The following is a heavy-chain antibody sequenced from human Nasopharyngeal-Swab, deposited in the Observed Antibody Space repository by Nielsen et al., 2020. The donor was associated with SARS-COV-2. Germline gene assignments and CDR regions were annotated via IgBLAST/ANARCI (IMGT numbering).Heavy chain of an antibody. V-gene: IGHV3-11*04. CDR3: ARRGGYDILTGYRYYFDY. CDR1: GFTFSDYY. CDR2: ISSSGSTI. Sequence: GESLKISCAASGFTFSDYYMSWIRQAPGTGLEWVSYISSSGSTIYYADSVKGRFTTSRDNAKNSLYLQMNSLSAEDTAVYYCARRGGYDILTGYRYYFDYWGQGTLVTVSS. J-gene: IGHJ4*02. D-gene: IGHD3-9*01.